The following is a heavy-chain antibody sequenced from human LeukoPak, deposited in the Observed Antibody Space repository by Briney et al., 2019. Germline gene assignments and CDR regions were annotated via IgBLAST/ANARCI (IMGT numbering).Heavy chain of an antibody. V-gene: IGHV4-4*07. CDR1: GGSISSYY. Sequence: SETLSLTCIVSGGSISSYYWSWIRQPAGKGLEWIGRISSSGSTHYNASLKSRVTMSVDTSENQFPLRLTSVTAADTGVYYCARAVAGTADFDYWGQGTLVTVSS. CDR3: ARAVAGTADFDY. CDR2: ISSSGST. D-gene: IGHD6-19*01. J-gene: IGHJ4*02.